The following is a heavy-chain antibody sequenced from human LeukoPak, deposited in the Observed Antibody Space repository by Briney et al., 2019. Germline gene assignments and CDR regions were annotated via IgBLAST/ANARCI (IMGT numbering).Heavy chain of an antibody. J-gene: IGHJ4*02. CDR3: ARVWAWGSGNYFDN. Sequence: GGSLRLSCAASEFTFSNYAMSWVRQAPGKGLEWVSGASGSGSTTYYADSVKGRFTISRDNAKNSLYLQMNSLRVEDTALYYCARVWAWGSGNYFDNWGQGTLVTVSS. V-gene: IGHV3-23*01. CDR1: EFTFSNYA. CDR2: ASGSGSTT. D-gene: IGHD7-27*01.